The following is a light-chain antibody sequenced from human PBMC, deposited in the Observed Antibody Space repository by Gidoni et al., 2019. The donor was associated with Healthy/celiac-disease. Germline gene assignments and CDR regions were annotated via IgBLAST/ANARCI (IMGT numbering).Light chain of an antibody. CDR3: QQYGSSPRVT. CDR1: QSVSSSY. CDR2: GAS. Sequence: ETVLTQSPGTLSLSPGERATLSRRASQSVSSSYLAWYQQKPGQAPRLLIYGASSRATRIPDRFSGSGSGTDFTLTISRLEPEDFAVYYCQQYGSSPRVTFGGGTKVEIK. V-gene: IGKV3-20*01. J-gene: IGKJ4*01.